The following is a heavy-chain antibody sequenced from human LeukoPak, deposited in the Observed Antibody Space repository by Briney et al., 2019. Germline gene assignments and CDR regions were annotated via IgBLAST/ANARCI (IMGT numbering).Heavy chain of an antibody. D-gene: IGHD1-26*01. CDR3: ARPVGASGGYFDY. CDR2: IIPMFGTT. J-gene: IGHJ4*02. Sequence: ASVKVSCKASGGTFSNYAISWVRQVPGQGLEWMGGIIPMFGTTNYAKKFQGRITITADESTSTAYMELGSLRSEDTAVYYCARPVGASGGYFDYWGQGTLVTVSS. V-gene: IGHV1-69*13. CDR1: GGTFSNYA.